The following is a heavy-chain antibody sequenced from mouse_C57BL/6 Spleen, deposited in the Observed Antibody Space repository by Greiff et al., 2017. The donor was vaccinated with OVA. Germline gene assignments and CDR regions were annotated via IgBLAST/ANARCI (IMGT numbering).Heavy chain of an antibody. CDR2: INPNNGGT. CDR3: ARVGAYGNYVYWYFDV. J-gene: IGHJ1*03. CDR1: GYTFTDYN. V-gene: IGHV1-22*01. D-gene: IGHD2-1*01. Sequence: EVQLQQSGPELVKPGASVKMSCKASGYTFTDYNMHWVKQSHGKSLEWIGYINPNNGGTSYNQKFKGKATLTVNKSSSTAYMELRSLTSEDSAVYYCARVGAYGNYVYWYFDVWGTGTTVTVSS.